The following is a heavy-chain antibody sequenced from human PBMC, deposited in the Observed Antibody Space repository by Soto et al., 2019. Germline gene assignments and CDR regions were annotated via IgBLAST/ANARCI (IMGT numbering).Heavy chain of an antibody. V-gene: IGHV4-59*08. J-gene: IGHJ4*02. CDR3: ARRYGPGFDY. CDR2: IYYSGST. CDR1: GGXISSYY. Sequence: PSETLSLTCTVSGGXISSYYWSWIRQPPGKGLEWIGYIYYSGSTNYNPSLKSRVTISVDTSKNQFSLKLSSVTAADTAVYYCARRYGPGFDYWGQGTLVTVS. D-gene: IGHD4-17*01.